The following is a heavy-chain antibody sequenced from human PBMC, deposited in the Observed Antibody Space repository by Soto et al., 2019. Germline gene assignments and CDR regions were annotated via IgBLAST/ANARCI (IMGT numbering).Heavy chain of an antibody. CDR3: ARDGNRGYDMDV. CDR2: MSNTGRTI. CDR1: GFTFSTYN. Sequence: EVQVVESGGGLVQPGGSLRLSCEGSGFTFSTYNMDWVRQAPGKGLEWVSYMSNTGRTIFYADSVRGRFTISRDNAKNALFLQMNSLREEDTAVYYCARDGNRGYDMDVWGQGTTVTVSS. V-gene: IGHV3-48*02. J-gene: IGHJ6*02.